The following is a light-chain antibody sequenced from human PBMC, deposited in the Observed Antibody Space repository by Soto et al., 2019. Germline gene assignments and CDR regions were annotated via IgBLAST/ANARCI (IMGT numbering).Light chain of an antibody. J-gene: IGLJ2*01. Sequence: QSALTQPASVSGSPGQSITISCTGTSSDVGGYNYVSWYQQHPGKAPKLMIYEVSNRPSGVSNRFSGSKSGNTDSLTISGLQAEEEADYYCSSYTSSSTVVFGGGTKLTVL. CDR3: SSYTSSSTVV. V-gene: IGLV2-14*01. CDR2: EVS. CDR1: SSDVGGYNY.